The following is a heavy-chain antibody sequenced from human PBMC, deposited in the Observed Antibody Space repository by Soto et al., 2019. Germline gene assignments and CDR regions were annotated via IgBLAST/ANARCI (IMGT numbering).Heavy chain of an antibody. V-gene: IGHV3-21*01. CDR3: ARAFLRGVMDY. CDR2: ISSSSSYI. D-gene: IGHD3-10*01. CDR1: GFTFSSYA. J-gene: IGHJ4*02. Sequence: GGSLRLSCAASGFTFSSYAMSWVRQAPGKGLEWVSSISSSSSYIYYADSVKGRFTISRDNAKNSLYLQMNSLRAEDTAVYYCARAFLRGVMDYWGQGTLVTVSS.